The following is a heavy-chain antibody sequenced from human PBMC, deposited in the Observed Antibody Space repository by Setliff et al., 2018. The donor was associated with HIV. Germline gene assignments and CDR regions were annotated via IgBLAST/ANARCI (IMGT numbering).Heavy chain of an antibody. Sequence: PSETLSLTCSVFGGSMNSHYWSWIRQPPGKGLEWIGLIYYTGIPTYNTSLKGRITISRDKANNSLYLQIHSLTAEDTAVYYCAIEDGCGGHYHSWGQGTLVTVSS. CDR3: AIEDGCGGHYHS. J-gene: IGHJ4*02. CDR1: GGSMNSHY. D-gene: IGHD2-21*01. V-gene: IGHV4-59*11. CDR2: IYYTGIP.